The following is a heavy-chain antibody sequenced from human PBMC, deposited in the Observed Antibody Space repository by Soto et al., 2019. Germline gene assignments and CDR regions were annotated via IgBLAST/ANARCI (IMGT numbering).Heavy chain of an antibody. Sequence: QVQLVESGGAVVQPGRSLRLSCATSGFTFSTYEMYWVRQAPGKGLEWVATISYDGNSEYYADSVKGRFTISRDISESTLYLQMNRLRAEDTAVYYCARDRVLAAVPTGFGYWGQGTLVTVSS. CDR3: ARDRVLAAVPTGFGY. CDR2: ISYDGNSE. J-gene: IGHJ4*02. CDR1: GFTFSTYE. D-gene: IGHD4-17*01. V-gene: IGHV3-30*04.